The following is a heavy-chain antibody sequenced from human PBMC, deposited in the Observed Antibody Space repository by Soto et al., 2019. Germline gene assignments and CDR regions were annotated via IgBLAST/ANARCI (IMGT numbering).Heavy chain of an antibody. CDR3: ARALWAVAGIPYYYYGMDV. J-gene: IGHJ6*02. CDR1: GGTFSSYA. CDR2: IIPIFVPA. D-gene: IGHD6-19*01. V-gene: IGHV1-69*01. Sequence: QVQLVQSGAEVKKPGSSVKVSCKASGGTFSSYAISWVRQAPGHGLEWMGGIIPIFVPANYAQQFQGRVTITSDESMSTAYMELSILRSEDTAVDYCARALWAVAGIPYYYYGMDVWGQGTTVTVSS.